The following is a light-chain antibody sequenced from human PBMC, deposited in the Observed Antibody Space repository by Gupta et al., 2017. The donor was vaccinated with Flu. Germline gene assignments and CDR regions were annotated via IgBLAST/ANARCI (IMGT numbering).Light chain of an antibody. CDR2: SNQ. V-gene: IGLV1-44*01. CDR1: SSNIGSNA. Sequence: QSVLTQPPSASGTPGQRVTMSCSGSSSNIGSNAVSWYHQLPGTAPKLLIFSNQQRPSGVPDRFSGSKSGTSASLAISGLQSEDEADYYCAAYDDSLKGYVFGTGTKVTV. CDR3: AAYDDSLKGYV. J-gene: IGLJ1*01.